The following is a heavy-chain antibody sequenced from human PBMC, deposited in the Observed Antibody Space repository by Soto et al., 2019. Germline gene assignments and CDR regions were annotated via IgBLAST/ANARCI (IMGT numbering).Heavy chain of an antibody. J-gene: IGHJ3*02. CDR3: ARPSLYCRGGNCYYYAFDI. Sequence: QVTLKESGPVLVKPTETLTLTCTVSVFSLSNARMGVSWIRQPPGKALEWLAHIFSNDEKSYSTSLKSRLTNSKDTSKSQVVLTMTNMDPVDTATYYGARPSLYCRGGNCYYYAFDIWGHGTMVTVSS. V-gene: IGHV2-26*01. CDR2: IFSNDEK. D-gene: IGHD2-15*01. CDR1: VFSLSNARMG.